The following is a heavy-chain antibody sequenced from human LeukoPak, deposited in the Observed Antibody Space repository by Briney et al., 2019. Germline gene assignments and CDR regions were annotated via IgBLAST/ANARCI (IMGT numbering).Heavy chain of an antibody. J-gene: IGHJ4*02. V-gene: IGHV3-21*01. CDR3: ARVSDAFDYFFDS. CDR1: GFAFSTYS. D-gene: IGHD5-12*01. CDR2: VSRSSRFI. Sequence: GGSLRLSCAASGFAFSTYSMNWVRQAPGKGLEWVSSVSRSSRFIFYADSVQGRFTISRDDAKDSLFLQMNSLRAEDTAVYYCARVSDAFDYFFDSWGQGTLVTVSS.